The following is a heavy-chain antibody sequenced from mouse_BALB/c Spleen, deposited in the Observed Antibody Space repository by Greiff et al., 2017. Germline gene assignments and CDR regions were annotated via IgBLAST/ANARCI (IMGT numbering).Heavy chain of an antibody. CDR2: ISSGGST. J-gene: IGHJ4*01. V-gene: IGHV5-6-5*01. CDR3: ARGEVYAMDY. Sequence: EVQVVESGGGLVKPGGSLKLSCAASGFTFSSYAMSWVRQTPEKRLEWVASISSGGSTYYPDSVKGRFTITRDNARNILYLQMSSLRSEDTAMYYCARGEVYAMDYWGQGTSVTVSS. CDR1: GFTFSSYA.